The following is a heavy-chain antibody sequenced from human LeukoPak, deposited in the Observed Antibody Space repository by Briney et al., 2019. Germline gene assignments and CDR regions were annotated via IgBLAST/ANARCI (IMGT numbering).Heavy chain of an antibody. CDR3: ARDPDLGGSGWYYFDH. CDR1: GFTFSSYA. CDR2: ISVSGDTT. Sequence: GGSLRLSCAASGFTFSSYAMSWVRRAPGKGLECVSVISVSGDTTYYADSVRGRFTVSEDNSKNTLYLQMNSLGAEDTAVYYCARDPDLGGSGWYYFDHWGQGTLVTVSS. J-gene: IGHJ4*02. D-gene: IGHD6-19*01. V-gene: IGHV3-23*01.